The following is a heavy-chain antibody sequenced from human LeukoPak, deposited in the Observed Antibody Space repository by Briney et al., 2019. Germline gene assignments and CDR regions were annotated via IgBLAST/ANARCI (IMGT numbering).Heavy chain of an antibody. CDR3: ARVEDDILTGGFYFDY. Sequence: ASVKVSCKPSGYTFTAYYMHWVRQAPGQGLEWMGWINPNSGGTHYTQKFQGRVTMTRDTSISTAYMGLSRLRSADTAVYYCARVEDDILTGGFYFDYWGQGALVTISS. CDR1: GYTFTAYY. J-gene: IGHJ4*02. D-gene: IGHD3-9*01. CDR2: INPNSGGT. V-gene: IGHV1-2*02.